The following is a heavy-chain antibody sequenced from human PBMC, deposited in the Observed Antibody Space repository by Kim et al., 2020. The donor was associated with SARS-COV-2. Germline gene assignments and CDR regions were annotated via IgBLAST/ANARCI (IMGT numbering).Heavy chain of an antibody. Sequence: SGPTLVKPTQTLTLTCTFSGFSLSTSGVGVGWIRQPPGKALEWLALIYWDDDKRYSPSLKSRLTITKDTSKNQVVLTMTNMDPVDTATYYCAHSTYYYDSSGYPRFDYWGQGTLVTVSS. CDR3: AHSTYYYDSSGYPRFDY. CDR1: GFSLSTSGVG. J-gene: IGHJ4*02. D-gene: IGHD3-22*01. V-gene: IGHV2-5*02. CDR2: IYWDDDK.